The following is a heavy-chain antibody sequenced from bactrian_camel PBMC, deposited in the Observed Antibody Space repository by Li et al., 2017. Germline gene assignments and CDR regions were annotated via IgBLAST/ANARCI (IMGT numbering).Heavy chain of an antibody. CDR3: AAEHILDPGRFAVQGLDADDLEPNYNI. CDR2: ISVYNST. J-gene: IGHJ4*01. CDR1: GYTNCRFG. V-gene: IGHV3S55*01. Sequence: HVQLVESGGGSVQTGGSLRLSCAASGYTNCRFGMSWYRQAPGKEREFVSRISVYNSTSYADSVKGRFTISQDNAKNTLYLQMNNLKPEDTAMYYCAAEHILDPGRFAVQGLDADDLEPNYNIWGQGTQVTVS. D-gene: IGHD3*01.